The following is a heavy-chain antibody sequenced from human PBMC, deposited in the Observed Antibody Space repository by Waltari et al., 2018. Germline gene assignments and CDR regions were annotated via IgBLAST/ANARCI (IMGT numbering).Heavy chain of an antibody. CDR3: ARGKQDFDN. J-gene: IGHJ4*02. V-gene: IGHV3-74*01. CDR2: INGDGSST. Sequence: EVQLVESGGGLVQPGGSLRLSCAASGFTFSIYWMQWVRQAPGKGLVWVSRINGDGSSTIYADSVRGRFTISRDNAKNTLSLQMNSLRAEDTAVYYCARGKQDFDNWGQGTLVTVSS. D-gene: IGHD6-13*01. CDR1: GFTFSIYW.